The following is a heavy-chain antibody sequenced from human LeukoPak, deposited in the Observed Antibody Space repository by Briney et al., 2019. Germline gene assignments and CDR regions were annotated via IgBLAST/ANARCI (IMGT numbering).Heavy chain of an antibody. Sequence: RGSLRLSCSASGFSFSDYDMNWVRQAPGKGLEWVSAISGRSSHIYYGESVQGRFTISRDNAKNSLYLQMDGLGVEDTAVYYCGRAFPALRTSSAGDLWGQGTVVIVSS. CDR1: GFSFSDYD. J-gene: IGHJ1*01. CDR3: GRAFPALRTSSAGDL. V-gene: IGHV3-21*01. CDR2: ISGRSSHI. D-gene: IGHD3-16*01.